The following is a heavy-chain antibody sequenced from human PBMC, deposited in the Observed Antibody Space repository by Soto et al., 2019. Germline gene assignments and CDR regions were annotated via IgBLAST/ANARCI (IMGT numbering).Heavy chain of an antibody. CDR3: ARSESSWDNYYYCGMDV. CDR1: GYTFTSYD. J-gene: IGHJ6*02. Sequence: GGSVKVSCKASGYTFTSYDINWVRQATGQGLEWMGWMNPNSGNTGYAQKFQGRVTMTRNTSISTAYMELSSLRSEDTAVYYCARSESSWDNYYYCGMDVWGQGTTVTVSS. D-gene: IGHD6-13*01. V-gene: IGHV1-8*01. CDR2: MNPNSGNT.